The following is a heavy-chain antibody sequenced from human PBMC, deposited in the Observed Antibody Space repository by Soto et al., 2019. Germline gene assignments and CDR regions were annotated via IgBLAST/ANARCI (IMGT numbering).Heavy chain of an antibody. CDR1: GGTFSSYA. CDR2: VIPIFQTA. CDR3: ARGGGGSYPFYFDF. D-gene: IGHD2-21*01. J-gene: IGHJ4*02. Sequence: QVQLVQSGAEVKKPGSSVKVSCKASGGTFSSYAFTWVRQAPGQGLEWMGGVIPIFQTADYAQNFQGRVTITADKSTSTAYMELSSLRSEDTAVYYCARGGGGSYPFYFDFWRQGTLVTV. V-gene: IGHV1-69*06.